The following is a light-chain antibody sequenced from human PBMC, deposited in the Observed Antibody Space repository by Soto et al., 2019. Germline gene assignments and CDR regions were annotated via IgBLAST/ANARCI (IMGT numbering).Light chain of an antibody. CDR3: QQYNNWPPWT. CDR1: QSVSGH. CDR2: GAS. V-gene: IGKV3-15*01. Sequence: EIVLTQSPATLSVSPGERATLSCRASQSVSGHLDWYRQKPGQAPRLLIYGASTRATGIPARFSGSGSGTEFTLTISSLQSEDFAVYYCQQYNNWPPWTFGQGTKVDIK. J-gene: IGKJ1*01.